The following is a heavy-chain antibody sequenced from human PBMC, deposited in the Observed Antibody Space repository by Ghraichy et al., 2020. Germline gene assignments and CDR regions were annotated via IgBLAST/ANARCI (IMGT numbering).Heavy chain of an antibody. CDR3: ARGARYCSGGTCYGYFDY. J-gene: IGHJ4*02. CDR2: IYFSGST. Sequence: SETLSLTCTVSGGSISNYYWSWIRQPPGKGLEWIGFIYFSGSTNYNPSLESRVTISLDTSKNQFSLNLRSVTAADTAVYFCARGARYCSGGTCYGYFDYWGQGTLVTVSS. V-gene: IGHV4-59*01. CDR1: GGSISNYY. D-gene: IGHD2-15*01.